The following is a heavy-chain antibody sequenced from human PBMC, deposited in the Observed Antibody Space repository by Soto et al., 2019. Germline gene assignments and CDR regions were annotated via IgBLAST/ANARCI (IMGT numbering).Heavy chain of an antibody. Sequence: PGGSLRLSCSASGFSLSNSGMFWVRQAPGKGLEWISYISRSHSAIYYADSVKGRFTISRDNSKNTLYLQMNSLRAEDTAVYYCAKELTTGLLYYFDYWGQGTLVTSPQ. J-gene: IGHJ4*02. CDR1: GFSLSNSG. CDR2: ISRSHSAI. D-gene: IGHD4-4*01. V-gene: IGHV3-23*01. CDR3: AKELTTGLLYYFDY.